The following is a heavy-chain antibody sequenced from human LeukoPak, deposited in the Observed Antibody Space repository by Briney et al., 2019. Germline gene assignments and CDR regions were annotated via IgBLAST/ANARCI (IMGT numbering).Heavy chain of an antibody. J-gene: IGHJ6*02. D-gene: IGHD5-24*01. CDR1: GFTFSSYG. Sequence: PGGSLRLSCAASGFTFSSYGMHWVRQAPGKGLEWVAVIWYDGSNKYYADSVKGRFTISRDNSKNTLYLQMDSLRAEDTAVYYCARDSPGVEMATTTVNYYYGMDVWGQGTTVTVSS. V-gene: IGHV3-33*01. CDR3: ARDSPGVEMATTTVNYYYGMDV. CDR2: IWYDGSNK.